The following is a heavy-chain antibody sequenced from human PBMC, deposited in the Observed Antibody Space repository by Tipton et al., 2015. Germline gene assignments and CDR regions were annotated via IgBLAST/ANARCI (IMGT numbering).Heavy chain of an antibody. CDR1: GGSISSYY. CDR3: AREVWYYDSSGYDY. J-gene: IGHJ4*02. V-gene: IGHV4-4*07. Sequence: TLSLTCTVSGGSISSYYWSWIRQPAGKGLEWIGLLYTSGSTNYSPSLKSRVTMSVDTSKNQFSLHLSSVTAADTAVYYCAREVWYYDSSGYDYWGQGTLVTVSS. D-gene: IGHD3-22*01. CDR2: LYTSGST.